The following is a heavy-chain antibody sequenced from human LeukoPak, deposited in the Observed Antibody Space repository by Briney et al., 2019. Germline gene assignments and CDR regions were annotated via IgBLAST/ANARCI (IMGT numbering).Heavy chain of an antibody. CDR1: GFTFSSYW. D-gene: IGHD3-10*01. J-gene: IGHJ4*02. V-gene: IGHV3-7*01. CDR3: ARKVGDY. CDR2: VKQDGSEK. Sequence: GGSLRLSCVASGFTFSSYWMSWVRQAPGKGLEWVASVKQDGSEKYYVDSVKGRFTISRDNAKNSLYLEMNSLRVEDTALYYCARKVGDYWGQGTLVTVSS.